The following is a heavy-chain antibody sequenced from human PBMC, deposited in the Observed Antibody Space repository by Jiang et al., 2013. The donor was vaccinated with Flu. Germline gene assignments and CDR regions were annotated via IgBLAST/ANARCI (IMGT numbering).Heavy chain of an antibody. V-gene: IGHV1-69*04. CDR2: IIPILGIA. CDR3: ARDGVEMATIGVFYFDY. CDR1: GGTFSSYA. Sequence: GAEVKKPGSSVKVSCKASGGTFSSYAISWVRQAPGQGLEWMGRIIPILGIANYAQKFQGRVTITADKSTSTAYMELSSLRSEDTAVYYCARDGVEMATIGVFYFDYWGQGTLVTVSS. D-gene: IGHD5-24*01. J-gene: IGHJ4*02.